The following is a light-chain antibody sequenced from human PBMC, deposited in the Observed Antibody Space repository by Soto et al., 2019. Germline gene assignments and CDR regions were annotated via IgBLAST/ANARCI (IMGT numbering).Light chain of an antibody. CDR3: QHRKT. J-gene: IGKJ1*01. V-gene: IGKV3D-20*02. Sequence: LTQSPGTLSLSPGERATLSCRASQSLSSNYLSWYQQKPGQAPRLLIYDASSRATGIPDRVSGSGSGTDFTLTISRLEPEDFAEYYCQHRKTFGQGTKVEVK. CDR1: QSLSSNY. CDR2: DAS.